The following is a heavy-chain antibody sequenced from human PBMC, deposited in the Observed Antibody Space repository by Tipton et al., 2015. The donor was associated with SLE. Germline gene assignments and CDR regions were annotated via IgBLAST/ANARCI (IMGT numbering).Heavy chain of an antibody. CDR2: IDPNSGGT. CDR1: GYRFTGYY. J-gene: IGHJ1*01. V-gene: IGHV1-2*06. Sequence: QSGAEVKEPGASVKVSCKTSGYRFTGYYIHWVRQAPGHGLEWVGRIDPNSGGTNYAEKFQGRVFVTRDTSISTAYMEVTRLTFDDTAVYYCTRVPRSWGQGPLVSVSS. CDR3: TRVPRS.